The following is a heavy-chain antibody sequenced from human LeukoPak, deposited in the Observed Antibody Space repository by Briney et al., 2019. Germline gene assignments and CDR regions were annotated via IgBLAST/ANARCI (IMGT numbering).Heavy chain of an antibody. CDR3: ARDRPGGSSLDY. V-gene: IGHV4-34*01. J-gene: IGHJ4*02. D-gene: IGHD6-13*01. CDR1: GGSFSGYY. CDR2: INHSGGT. Sequence: SETLSLTCAVYGGSFSGYYWSWIRQPPGKGLEWIGEINHSGGTNYNASLKSRVTMSVDTSKNQFSLKLSSVTAADTAVYYCARDRPGGSSLDYWGQGTLVTVSS.